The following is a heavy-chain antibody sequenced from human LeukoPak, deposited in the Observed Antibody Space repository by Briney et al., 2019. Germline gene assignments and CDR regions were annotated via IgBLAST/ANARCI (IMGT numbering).Heavy chain of an antibody. CDR3: TREWRGIASHYSGMDV. CDR2: VGTNHDT. D-gene: IGHD3-16*02. V-gene: IGHV3-13*01. Sequence: HPGGSLRLSCVASGFSVSTFVMYWVRQAAGGGLEWVAAVGTNHDTLYLGSVKGRFTISRENAKNSLSLEMSYLTVEDTAVYYCTREWRGIASHYSGMDVWGQGTAVIVSS. CDR1: GFSVSTFV. J-gene: IGHJ6*02.